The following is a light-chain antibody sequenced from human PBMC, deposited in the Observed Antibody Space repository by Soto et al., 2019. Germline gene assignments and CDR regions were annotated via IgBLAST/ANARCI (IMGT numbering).Light chain of an antibody. CDR3: LQYNNWLRT. CDR1: ETVGSY. Sequence: EIVMTQSPATLSVSPGERATLSCRASETVGSYLAWYQQKPGQAPRLPIYGASTRATGIPARFGGSGSETEFILNISNLQAEDFAVYYCLQYNNWLRTFGQGTRVEV. V-gene: IGKV3D-15*01. J-gene: IGKJ1*01. CDR2: GAS.